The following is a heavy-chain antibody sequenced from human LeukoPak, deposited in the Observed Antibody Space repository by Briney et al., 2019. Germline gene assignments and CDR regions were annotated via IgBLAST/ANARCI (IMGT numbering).Heavy chain of an antibody. J-gene: IGHJ4*02. CDR1: GYTFTSYY. D-gene: IGHD3-10*01. Sequence: ASVKVSCKASGYTFTSYYMHWVRQAPGQGLEWMGIINPSGGSTSYTQKFQGRVTMTGDTSTSTVYMELSSLRSEDTAVYYCARDPPTEGSGSYYPSYYFDYWGQGTLVTVSS. V-gene: IGHV1-46*01. CDR2: INPSGGST. CDR3: ARDPPTEGSGSYYPSYYFDY.